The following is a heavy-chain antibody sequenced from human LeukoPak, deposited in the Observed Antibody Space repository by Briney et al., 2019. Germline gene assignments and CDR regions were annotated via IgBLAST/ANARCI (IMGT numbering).Heavy chain of an antibody. Sequence: ASVKVSCKASGYTFTGYYMHWVRQAPGQGLEWMGWINPNSGGTNYAQKFQGRVTMTTDTSTSTAYMELRSLRSDDTAVYYCATLRGRGAFDIWGQGTMVTVSS. V-gene: IGHV1-2*02. CDR3: ATLRGRGAFDI. CDR1: GYTFTGYY. CDR2: INPNSGGT. J-gene: IGHJ3*02. D-gene: IGHD3-16*01.